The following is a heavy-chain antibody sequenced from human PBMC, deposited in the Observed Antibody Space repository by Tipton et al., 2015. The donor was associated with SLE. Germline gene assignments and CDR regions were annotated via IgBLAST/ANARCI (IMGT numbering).Heavy chain of an antibody. J-gene: IGHJ5*02. CDR3: ARVPVVTPGAWFDP. V-gene: IGHV4-34*01. CDR1: GGSFSGYY. D-gene: IGHD4-23*01. CDR2: INHSGST. Sequence: TLSLTCAVYGGSFSGYYWSWIRQPPGKGLEWIGEINHSGSTNYNPSLKSRVTISVDTSKNRFSLKLSSVTAADTAVYYCARVPVVTPGAWFDPWGQGTLVTVSS.